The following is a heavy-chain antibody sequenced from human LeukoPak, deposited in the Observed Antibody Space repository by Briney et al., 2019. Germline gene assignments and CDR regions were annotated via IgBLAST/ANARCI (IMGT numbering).Heavy chain of an antibody. CDR3: ARGDYGVKSLDY. J-gene: IGHJ4*02. CDR2: IGTAGDT. D-gene: IGHD4-23*01. Sequence: TGGSLRLSCAASGFTFSSYAMHWVRQATGKGLEWVSAIGTAGDTYYPDSVRGRFTVSREDAKNSLYLQMNSLRAEDTAVYYCARGDYGVKSLDYWGQGTLVTVSS. CDR1: GFTFSSYA. V-gene: IGHV3-13*04.